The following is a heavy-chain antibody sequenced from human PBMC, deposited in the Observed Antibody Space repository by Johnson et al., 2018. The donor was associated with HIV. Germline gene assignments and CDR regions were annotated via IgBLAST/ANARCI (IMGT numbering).Heavy chain of an antibody. CDR1: GFTFSNY. D-gene: IGHD6-13*01. CDR3: ATQNYPTEGSSWVGGAFDI. V-gene: IGHV3-66*01. CDR2: IYSGGST. Sequence: EVQLVESGGGVVQPGRSLRLSCAASGFTFSNYMSWVRQAPGKGLEWVSVIYSGGSTYYAGSVQGRFTISRDNSKNTLYLQMNSLRAEDTAVYYCATQNYPTEGSSWVGGAFDIWGQGTMVTVSS. J-gene: IGHJ3*02.